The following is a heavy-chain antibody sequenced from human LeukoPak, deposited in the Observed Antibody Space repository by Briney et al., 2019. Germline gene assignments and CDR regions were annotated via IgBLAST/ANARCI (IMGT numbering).Heavy chain of an antibody. J-gene: IGHJ4*02. CDR3: ARLPGGWHFDY. V-gene: IGHV4-59*08. D-gene: IGHD5-24*01. CDR1: GGSISSYY. Sequence: SETLSLTCTVSGGSISSYYWSWIRQPPGKGLEWIGYIYYSGSTNYNPSLKSRVTISVDTSKNQFSLKLSSVTAADTAVYYCARLPGGWHFDYWGQGTLVTVSS. CDR2: IYYSGST.